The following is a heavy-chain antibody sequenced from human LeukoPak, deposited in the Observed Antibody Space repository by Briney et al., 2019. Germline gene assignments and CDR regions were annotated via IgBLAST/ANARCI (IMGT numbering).Heavy chain of an antibody. V-gene: IGHV3-30*02. CDR3: AKDVNVGGDYFDY. CDR2: IRYDGSIK. Sequence: GGSLRLSCAASGFTFRNYGMHWVRLAPGKGLEWVAFIRYDGSIKYYVDSVKGRFTVSRDNSKNTLYSQMNSLRAEDTAIYYCAKDVNVGGDYFDYWGQGTLVTVSS. D-gene: IGHD3-10*01. CDR1: GFTFRNYG. J-gene: IGHJ4*02.